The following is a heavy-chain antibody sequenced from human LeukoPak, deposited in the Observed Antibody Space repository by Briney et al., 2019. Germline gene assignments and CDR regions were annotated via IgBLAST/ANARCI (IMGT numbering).Heavy chain of an antibody. CDR1: GFTFSSYA. J-gene: IGHJ4*02. V-gene: IGHV3-23*01. CDR3: AKVHSSGYYYPDPDY. CDR2: ISGSGGST. Sequence: GGSLRLSCAASGFTFSSYAMSLVRQAPGKGLEWVSAISGSGGSTYYADSVKGRFTISRDNSKNTLYLQMNSLRAEDTAVYYCAKVHSSGYYYPDPDYWGQGTLVTVSS. D-gene: IGHD3-22*01.